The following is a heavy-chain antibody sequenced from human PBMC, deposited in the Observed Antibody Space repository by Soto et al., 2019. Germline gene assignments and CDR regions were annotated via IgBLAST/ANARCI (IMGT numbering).Heavy chain of an antibody. Sequence: SVKVSCKASGDTFKNCVISWVRQAPGQGLEWMGGIIPLFGTTDFAQRFQGRLTITTDESTTTAYMELSRLRSEDTATYYCAAELGFGKLSVVWGQGTTVTVSS. CDR3: AAELGFGKLSVV. J-gene: IGHJ6*02. V-gene: IGHV1-69*05. CDR2: IIPLFGTT. CDR1: GDTFKNCV. D-gene: IGHD3-10*01.